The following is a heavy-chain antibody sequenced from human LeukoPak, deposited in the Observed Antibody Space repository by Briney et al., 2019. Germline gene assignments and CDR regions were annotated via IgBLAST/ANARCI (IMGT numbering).Heavy chain of an antibody. V-gene: IGHV3-23*01. Sequence: GGSLRLSCAASGFTFSSYAMSWVRQAPEKGLEWVSAISGSGGSTYYADSVKGRFTISRDNSKNTLYLQVNSLRAEDTAVYYCAKDLSRVIPATPDYWGQGTLVTVSS. CDR3: AKDLSRVIPATPDY. J-gene: IGHJ4*02. CDR1: GFTFSSYA. D-gene: IGHD2-15*01. CDR2: ISGSGGST.